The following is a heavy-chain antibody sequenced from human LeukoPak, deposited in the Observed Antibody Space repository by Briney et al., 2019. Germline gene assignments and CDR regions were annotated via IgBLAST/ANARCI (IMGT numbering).Heavy chain of an antibody. CDR1: GFTFSSYW. J-gene: IGHJ5*02. CDR3: TRDFDAATGS. Sequence: GGSLRLSCAASGFTFSSYWMHWVRQAPGKRLVWVSRINGDGSRTNCADSVKGRFTISRDNAENTLYLQMNSLRVEDTAVYYCTRDFDAATGSWGQGTLVTVSS. CDR2: INGDGSRT. V-gene: IGHV3-74*01. D-gene: IGHD3-9*01.